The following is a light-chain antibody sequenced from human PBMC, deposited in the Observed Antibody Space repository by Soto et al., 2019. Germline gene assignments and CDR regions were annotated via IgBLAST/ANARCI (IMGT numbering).Light chain of an antibody. CDR3: QQYNSYWT. J-gene: IGKJ1*01. CDR1: QSISSW. CDR2: KAS. V-gene: IGKV1-5*03. Sequence: DIQMTQSPSTLSASVGDRVTVTCRASQSISSWLAWYQQKPGKAPKLLIYKASSSESGVPSRFSGSGSGKVFTITSRLQQHDDFATYYCQQYNSYWTFGQGTKVEIK.